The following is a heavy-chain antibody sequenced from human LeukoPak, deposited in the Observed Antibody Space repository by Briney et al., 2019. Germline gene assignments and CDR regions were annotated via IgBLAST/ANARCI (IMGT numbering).Heavy chain of an antibody. V-gene: IGHV3-23*01. Sequence: GGSLRLSCAASGFTFSSYSMNWVRQAPGKGLEWVSPISGGGGTTYYADSVKGRFTISRDNSKNTMYLQMNSLRVEDTAVYYCAKTRDSSSWYELDVWGQGTTVTVSS. J-gene: IGHJ6*02. CDR1: GFTFSSYS. CDR2: ISGGGGTT. CDR3: AKTRDSSSWYELDV. D-gene: IGHD6-13*01.